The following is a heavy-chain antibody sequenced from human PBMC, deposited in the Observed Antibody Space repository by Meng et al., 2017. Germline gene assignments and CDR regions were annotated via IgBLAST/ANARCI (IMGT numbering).Heavy chain of an antibody. D-gene: IGHD2-15*01. J-gene: IGHJ4*02. CDR3: ARVVAATTLFLDY. CDR1: GGSISSSNW. CDR2: IYHSGST. V-gene: IGHV4-4*02. Sequence: VRFEGSGPGLCKPSGTRSFTCAVSGGSISSSNWWSWVRQPPGKGLEWIGEIYHSGSTNYNPSLKSRVTISVDKSKNQFSLKLSSVTAADTAVYYCARVVAATTLFLDYWGQGTLVTVSS.